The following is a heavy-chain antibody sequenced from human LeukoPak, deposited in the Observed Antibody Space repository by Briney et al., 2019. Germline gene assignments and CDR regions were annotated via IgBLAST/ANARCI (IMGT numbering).Heavy chain of an antibody. CDR2: IHYSGST. V-gene: IGHV4-31*03. D-gene: IGHD6-6*01. CDR1: GGSISSSGYY. J-gene: IGHJ4*02. CDR3: ARAYSRSSEVDY. Sequence: TSQTLSLTCIVSGGSISSSGYYWSWIRQHPGKGLEWIGYIHYSGSTYYNPSLKSRVTISVGTSKNQFSLKVRSVTAADTAVYYCARAYSRSSEVDYWGQGTLVTVSS.